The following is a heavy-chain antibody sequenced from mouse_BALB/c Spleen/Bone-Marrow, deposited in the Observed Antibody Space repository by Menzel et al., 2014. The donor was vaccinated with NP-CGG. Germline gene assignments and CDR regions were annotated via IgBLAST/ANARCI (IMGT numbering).Heavy chain of an antibody. V-gene: IGHV1-7*01. J-gene: IGHJ3*01. Sequence: LQESGAELAKPGASVKMSCKASGYTFTSYWMHWVKQRPGQGLEWIGYINPSTGYTEYNQKFKDKATLTADKSSSTAYMRLSSLTSEDSAVYYCAREKVLRNVFAYWGQGTLVTVSA. CDR3: AREKVLRNVFAY. CDR2: INPSTGYT. CDR1: GYTFTSYW. D-gene: IGHD2-14*01.